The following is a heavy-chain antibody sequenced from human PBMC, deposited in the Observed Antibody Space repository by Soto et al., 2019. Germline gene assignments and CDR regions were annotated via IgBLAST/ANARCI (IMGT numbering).Heavy chain of an antibody. V-gene: IGHV4-30-2*06. CDR1: GGSITSGGYS. J-gene: IGHJ6*02. D-gene: IGHD3-22*01. CDR3: ARGWGYFDNSGFPYFYAMDV. CDR2: TYQSGSA. Sequence: SETLSLTCTVSGGSITSGGYSWTWIRQSPGKGLEWIGYTYQSGSAYYNPSLKSRVTISVDRSKNQFSLNLTSVTAEDTAVYHCARGWGYFDNSGFPYFYAMDVWGQGTTVTVSS.